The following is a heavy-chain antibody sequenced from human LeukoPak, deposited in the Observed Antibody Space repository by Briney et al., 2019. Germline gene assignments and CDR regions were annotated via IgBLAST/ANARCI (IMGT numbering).Heavy chain of an antibody. CDR2: ISTNTGNP. J-gene: IGHJ4*02. CDR3: ASSTIFGVVIIYY. D-gene: IGHD3-3*01. CDR1: GYTFTTYT. Sequence: ASVKVSCKASGYTFTTYTINWVRQAPGQGLEWMGWISTNTGNPTYAQGFTGRFVFSLDTSVSTAYLQISSLKAEDTAVYYCASSTIFGVVIIYYWGQGTLVTVSS. V-gene: IGHV7-4-1*02.